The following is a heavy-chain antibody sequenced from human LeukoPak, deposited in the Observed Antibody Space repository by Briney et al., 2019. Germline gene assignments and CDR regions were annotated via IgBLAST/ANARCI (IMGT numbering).Heavy chain of an antibody. CDR3: ARSGHSYGFDY. CDR2: ISSSSTI. Sequence: GGSLRLSCAASGFTFSSYSMNWVRQAPGKGLEWVSYISSSSTIYHADSVKGRFTISRDNAKNSLYLQMNSLRAEDTAVYYCARSGHSYGFDYWGQGTLVTVSS. V-gene: IGHV3-48*01. D-gene: IGHD5-18*01. CDR1: GFTFSSYS. J-gene: IGHJ4*02.